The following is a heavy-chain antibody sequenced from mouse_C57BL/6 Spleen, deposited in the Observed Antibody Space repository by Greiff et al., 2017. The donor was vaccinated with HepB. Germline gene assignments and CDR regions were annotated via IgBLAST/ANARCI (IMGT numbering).Heavy chain of an antibody. CDR3: ARQGYGSSYWYFDV. Sequence: EVKLMESGGGLVKPGGSLKLSCAASGFTFSSYTMSWVRQTPEKRLEWVATISGGGGNTYYPDSVKGRFTISRDNAKNTLYLQMSSLRSEDTALYYCARQGYGSSYWYFDVWGTGTTVTVSS. D-gene: IGHD1-1*01. J-gene: IGHJ1*03. CDR1: GFTFSSYT. CDR2: ISGGGGNT. V-gene: IGHV5-9*01.